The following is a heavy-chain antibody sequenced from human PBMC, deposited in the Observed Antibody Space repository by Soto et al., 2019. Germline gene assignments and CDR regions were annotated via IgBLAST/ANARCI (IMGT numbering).Heavy chain of an antibody. CDR2: IYHSGST. V-gene: IGHV4-4*02. J-gene: IGHJ5*02. D-gene: IGHD2-2*01. CDR1: GGSIISSNW. Sequence: QVQLQESGPGLVKPSGTLSLTCAVSGGSIISSNWWSWVRQPPGKGLEWIGEIYHSGSTNYNPSLKSRVTISVDKSKNQFSLKVSSVTAADTAVYYCARSSTVSTRPKYNWFDPWGQGTLVSVSS. CDR3: ARSSTVSTRPKYNWFDP.